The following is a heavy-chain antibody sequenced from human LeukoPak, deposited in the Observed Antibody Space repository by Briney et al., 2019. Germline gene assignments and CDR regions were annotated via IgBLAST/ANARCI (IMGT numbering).Heavy chain of an antibody. CDR2: INHSGST. D-gene: IGHD2-2*02. CDR1: GGSFSGYY. CDR3: ARGGYCSSTSCYTYWFDP. V-gene: IGHV4-34*01. Sequence: SETLSLTCVVYGGSFSGYYWSWIRQPPGKGLEWIGEINHSGSTNYNSSLKSRVTISVDTSKNQFSLKLSSVTAADTAVYYCARGGYCSSTSCYTYWFDPWGQGTLVTVSS. J-gene: IGHJ5*02.